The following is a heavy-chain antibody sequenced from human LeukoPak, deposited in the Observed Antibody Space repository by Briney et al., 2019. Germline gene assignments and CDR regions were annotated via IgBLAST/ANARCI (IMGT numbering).Heavy chain of an antibody. D-gene: IGHD3-22*01. CDR1: RFIFSTYW. CDR3: ARGYYYDSSGYYVGNDFDY. J-gene: IGHJ4*02. Sequence: PGGSLTLSCAASRFIFSTYWMSWVRQAPGKGLESVANIKKDGSEKHYVDSVKGRFTISRDDAKNSLYLQMNSLRAEDTAVYYCARGYYYDSSGYYVGNDFDYWGQGTLVTVSS. V-gene: IGHV3-7*05. CDR2: IKKDGSEK.